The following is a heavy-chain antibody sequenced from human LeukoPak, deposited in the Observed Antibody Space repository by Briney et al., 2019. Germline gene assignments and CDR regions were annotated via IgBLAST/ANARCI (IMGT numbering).Heavy chain of an antibody. CDR1: GYNFSSYW. J-gene: IGHJ4*02. Sequence: GESLKISCKGSGYNFSSYWIAWVRLMPGKGLEWMGSIYPGDSATRYSPSFQGQVTISADKAITTAYLQWSSLKASDTAMYYCAAGSYSYYFDYWGQGTLVTVSS. CDR3: AAGSYSYYFDY. CDR2: IYPGDSAT. V-gene: IGHV5-51*01. D-gene: IGHD3-10*01.